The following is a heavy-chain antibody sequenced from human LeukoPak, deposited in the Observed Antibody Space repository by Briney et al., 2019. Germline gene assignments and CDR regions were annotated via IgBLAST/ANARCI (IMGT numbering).Heavy chain of an antibody. CDR1: GDSIGSSSYF. CDR3: ARTTEGGYTYGYFYYYMDV. Sequence: SETLSLTCSVSGDSIGSSSYFWDWIRQPPGKGLEWIGSIYYGGSSYYNPSLKSRVTISVDTSKNQFSLKLTSVTAADTAVYYCARTTEGGYTYGYFYYYMDVWGKGTTVTISS. D-gene: IGHD5-18*01. CDR2: IYYGGSS. J-gene: IGHJ6*03. V-gene: IGHV4-39*07.